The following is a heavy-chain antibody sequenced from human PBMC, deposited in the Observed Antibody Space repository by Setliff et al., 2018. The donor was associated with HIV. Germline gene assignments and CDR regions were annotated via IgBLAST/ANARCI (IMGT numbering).Heavy chain of an antibody. CDR1: GGSISSSSYY. CDR3: ATEGRMYYGSSGDNWFDP. CDR2: IYYSGST. Sequence: SETLSLTCTVSGGSISSSSYYWGWIRQPPGKGLEWIGSIYYSGSTYYNPSLKSRVTISVDTSKNQFSLKLSSVTAADTAVYYCATEGRMYYGSSGDNWFDPWGQGTLVTVSS. D-gene: IGHD3-22*01. J-gene: IGHJ5*02. V-gene: IGHV4-39*01.